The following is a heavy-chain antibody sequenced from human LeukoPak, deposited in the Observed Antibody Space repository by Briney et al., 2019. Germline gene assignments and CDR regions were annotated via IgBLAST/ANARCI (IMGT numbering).Heavy chain of an antibody. CDR1: GFTFSSYG. Sequence: GGSLRLSRAASGFTFSSYGMHWVRQAPGKGLEWVAFIRYDGSNKYYADSVKGRFTISRDNSKNTLYLQMNSLRAEDTAVYYCAKDRVRSSYYFDYWGQGTLVTVSS. J-gene: IGHJ4*02. V-gene: IGHV3-30*02. D-gene: IGHD4-17*01. CDR2: IRYDGSNK. CDR3: AKDRVRSSYYFDY.